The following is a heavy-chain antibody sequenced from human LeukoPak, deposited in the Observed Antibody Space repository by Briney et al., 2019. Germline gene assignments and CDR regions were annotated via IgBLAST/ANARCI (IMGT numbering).Heavy chain of an antibody. D-gene: IGHD3-10*01. J-gene: IGHJ4*02. V-gene: IGHV4-59*01. Sequence: PSETLSLTCTVSGGSISSYYWSWIRQPPGKGLEWIGYIYYSGSTNYNPSLKSRVIISVDTSKNQFSLKLSSVTAADTAVYYCARGPGRITMVRGVPFDYWGQGTLVTVSS. CDR1: GGSISSYY. CDR2: IYYSGST. CDR3: ARGPGRITMVRGVPFDY.